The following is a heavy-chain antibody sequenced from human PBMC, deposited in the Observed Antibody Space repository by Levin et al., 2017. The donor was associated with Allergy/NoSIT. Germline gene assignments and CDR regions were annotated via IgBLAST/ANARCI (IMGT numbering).Heavy chain of an antibody. D-gene: IGHD6-6*01. J-gene: IGHJ4*02. CDR3: ARSYSSSLALDD. CDR2: IDWDDDK. Sequence: TLSLTCTFSGFSLTTSGMRVNWIRQPPGKALEWLGRIDWDDDKFYSTSLKTRLTISKDTSKNQVVLTMTNMDPVDTATYYCARSYSSSLALDDWGQGTLVTVSS. CDR1: GFSLTTSGMR. V-gene: IGHV2-70*04.